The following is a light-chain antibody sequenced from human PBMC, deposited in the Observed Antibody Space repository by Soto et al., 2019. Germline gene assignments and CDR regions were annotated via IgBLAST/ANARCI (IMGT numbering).Light chain of an antibody. Sequence: EIVLTQSPGTLSLSPGERATLSCRASQSISSSFLAWYQQKPGQSPRLLIYGASSRATGIPDRFSGSGSGTDFTLTISRLEPEDFAVYYCQQYGSSPITFGQGTRLEIK. CDR2: GAS. CDR1: QSISSSF. J-gene: IGKJ5*01. V-gene: IGKV3-20*01. CDR3: QQYGSSPIT.